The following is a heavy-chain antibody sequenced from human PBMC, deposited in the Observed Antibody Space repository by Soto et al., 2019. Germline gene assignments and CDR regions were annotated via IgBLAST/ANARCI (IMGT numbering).Heavy chain of an antibody. CDR1: GYTFTDFG. V-gene: IGHV1-18*01. CDR3: ERDSRNIGNCAYFLDY. D-gene: IGHD2-21*02. Sequence: QGQLVQSGAEVKKPGASVKVSCKASGYTFTDFGISWVRQAPGQGLEWMGWISAYNGNTNYAHKVQDKVTMTTDTSTSTAYMELRNMTPDRTAVYFWERDSRNIGNCAYFLDYWGQGTLVTVSS. J-gene: IGHJ4*02. CDR2: ISAYNGNT.